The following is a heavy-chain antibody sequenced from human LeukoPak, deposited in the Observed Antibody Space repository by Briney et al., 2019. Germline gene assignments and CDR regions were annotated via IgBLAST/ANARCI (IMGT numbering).Heavy chain of an antibody. J-gene: IGHJ4*02. V-gene: IGHV3-53*01. CDR3: ARASSSWIDYFDY. D-gene: IGHD6-13*01. CDR2: IYSGGST. Sequence: GGSLRLSCAASGFTFSTYSMKWVRQAPGKGLEWVSVIYSGGSTYYADSVKGRFTISRDNSKNTLYLQMNSLRAEDTAVYYCARASSSWIDYFDYWGQGTLVTVSS. CDR1: GFTFSTYS.